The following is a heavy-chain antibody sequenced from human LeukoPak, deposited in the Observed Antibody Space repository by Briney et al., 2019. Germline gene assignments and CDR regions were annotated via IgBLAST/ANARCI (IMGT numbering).Heavy chain of an antibody. Sequence: KAGGSLRLSCAASGFTFSNAWMSWVRQAPGKGLEWVGRIKSKTDGGTTDYAAPVKGRFTISRDDSKNTLYLQMNSLKTEDTAVYYCTTQSPSTIFGVVIHYYYYMDVWDKGTTVTVSS. CDR3: TTQSPSTIFGVVIHYYYYMDV. J-gene: IGHJ6*03. CDR2: IKSKTDGGTT. D-gene: IGHD3-3*01. V-gene: IGHV3-15*01. CDR1: GFTFSNAW.